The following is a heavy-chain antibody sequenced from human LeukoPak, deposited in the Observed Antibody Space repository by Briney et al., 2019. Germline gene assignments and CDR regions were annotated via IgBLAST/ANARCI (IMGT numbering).Heavy chain of an antibody. Sequence: PSETLSLTCTVSGYSISSGYYWGWIRQPPGKGLEWIGSIYHSGSTYYNPSLKSRVTISVDTSKNQFSLKLSSVTAADTAVYYCARGRYDFWSGSLPLDVWGKGTTVTVSS. CDR1: GYSISSGYY. CDR2: IYHSGST. D-gene: IGHD3-3*01. J-gene: IGHJ6*04. CDR3: ARGRYDFWSGSLPLDV. V-gene: IGHV4-38-2*02.